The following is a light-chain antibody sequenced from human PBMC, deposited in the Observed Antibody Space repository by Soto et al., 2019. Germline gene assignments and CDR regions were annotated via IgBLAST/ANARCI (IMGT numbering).Light chain of an antibody. CDR2: AAS. V-gene: IGKV1-39*01. Sequence: DIQMTQSPSSLSASVGDRVTISCRARQSISNFLNWYQQKPGKAPKVLIYAASSLQGGVPSRFSGSGSGTDFTLTISSLQTDDFATYYCQQSYSTPYTFGQGTNLEIK. J-gene: IGKJ2*01. CDR1: QSISNF. CDR3: QQSYSTPYT.